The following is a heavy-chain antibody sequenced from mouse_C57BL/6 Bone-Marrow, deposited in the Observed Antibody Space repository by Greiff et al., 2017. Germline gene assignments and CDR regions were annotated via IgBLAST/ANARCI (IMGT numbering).Heavy chain of an antibody. V-gene: IGHV1-81*01. CDR3: ARWGWVYYFDY. D-gene: IGHD1-1*02. Sequence: VQLQQSGAELARPGASVKLSCKASGYTFTSYGISWVKQRTGQGLEWIGEIYPRSGNTYYNEKFKGKATLPADKSSSTAYMELRSLTSEDSAVYFCARWGWVYYFDYWGQGTTLTVSS. J-gene: IGHJ2*01. CDR1: GYTFTSYG. CDR2: IYPRSGNT.